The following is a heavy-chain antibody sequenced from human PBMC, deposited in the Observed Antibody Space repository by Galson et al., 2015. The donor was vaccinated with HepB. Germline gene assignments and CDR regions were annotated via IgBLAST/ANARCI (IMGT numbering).Heavy chain of an antibody. J-gene: IGHJ5*02. CDR3: IRDNCSSSICSAGANYFDP. V-gene: IGHV1-46*03. CDR2: INPNGGRT. CDR1: GYTFINYY. Sequence: SVKVSCKASGYTFINYYMHWVRQVPGQGLQWMGIINPNGGRTTYAQKFQGRVTMTRDTPTNTVYIQVSSLRSEDTAIYYCIRDNCSSSICSAGANYFDPWGQGTLVTVSS. D-gene: IGHD2-2*01.